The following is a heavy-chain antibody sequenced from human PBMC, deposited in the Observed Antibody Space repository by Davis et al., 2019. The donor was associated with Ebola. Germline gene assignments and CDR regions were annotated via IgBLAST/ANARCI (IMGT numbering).Heavy chain of an antibody. CDR3: ARDRDVLRYFGDYYGMDV. D-gene: IGHD3-9*01. J-gene: IGHJ6*02. CDR2: IYYSGST. Sequence: MPSETLSLTCTVSGGSISSGGYYWSWIRQHPGKGLEWIGYIYYSGSTYYNPSLKSRVTISVDTSKNQFSLKLSSVTAADTAVYYCARDRDVLRYFGDYYGMDVWGQGTTVTVSS. V-gene: IGHV4-31*03. CDR1: GGSISSGGYY.